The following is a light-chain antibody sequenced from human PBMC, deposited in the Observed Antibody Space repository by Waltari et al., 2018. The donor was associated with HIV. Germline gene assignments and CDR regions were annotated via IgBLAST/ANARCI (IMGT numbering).Light chain of an antibody. CDR3: QSADSNASLWV. V-gene: IGLV3-25*03. CDR1: ALPKQY. J-gene: IGLJ3*02. CDR2: KDT. Sequence: SYELTQPPSVPVSPGQTARITCSGDALPKQYAYWYQQRPGQAPGLVRYKDTERPSGLPERCSGSSSWTTATLTSIGVQAQDEADYHCQSADSNASLWVFGGVTKLTVL.